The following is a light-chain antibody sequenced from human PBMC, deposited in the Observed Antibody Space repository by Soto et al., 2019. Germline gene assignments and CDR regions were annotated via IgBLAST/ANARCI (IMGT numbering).Light chain of an antibody. CDR3: QQSSNTPFT. V-gene: IGKV1-39*01. CDR1: EDIITF. CDR2: SAS. Sequence: DVQMTQSPSSLSASVGDRVTITCRASEDIITFLSWYQQKPGEAPKLLIKSASTLQTGVPSRFSGSGTGPDFTLHINNLQPDDFATYFCQQSSNTPFTFGPGTKVAV. J-gene: IGKJ3*01.